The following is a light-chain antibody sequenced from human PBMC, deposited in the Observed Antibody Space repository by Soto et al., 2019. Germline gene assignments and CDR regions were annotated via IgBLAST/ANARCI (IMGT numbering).Light chain of an antibody. Sequence: EIVMTQSPATLSVSPGERATLSCRASQSVSSNLAWYQQKPGQAPRLLIYGASTRATGIPARFSGSGSETAFTLTISSLQSEDFAVYYCQQYHNWPPYTFGQGTKLEIK. CDR3: QQYHNWPPYT. CDR1: QSVSSN. V-gene: IGKV3-15*01. CDR2: GAS. J-gene: IGKJ2*01.